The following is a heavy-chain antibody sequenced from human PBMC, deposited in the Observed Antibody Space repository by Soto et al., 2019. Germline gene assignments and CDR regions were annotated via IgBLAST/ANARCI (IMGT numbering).Heavy chain of an antibody. Sequence: QVQLVESGGGLVKPGGSLRLSCAASGFTFSDYYMSWIRQAPGKGLQWVSYTSGSSSYTNYADPVKGRFTISRDNAKNSRYLQMNSLRAEDTAVYYCARERDGMDVWGQGTTVTESS. CDR3: ARERDGMDV. J-gene: IGHJ6*02. CDR2: TSGSSSYT. V-gene: IGHV3-11*05. CDR1: GFTFSDYY.